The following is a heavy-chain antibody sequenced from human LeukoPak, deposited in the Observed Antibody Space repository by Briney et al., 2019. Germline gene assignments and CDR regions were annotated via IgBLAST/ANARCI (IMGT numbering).Heavy chain of an antibody. CDR1: GFTFSNFA. D-gene: IGHD4/OR15-4a*01. Sequence: PGGSLRLSCAASGFTFSNFAMSWVRQAPGKGLEWVSTINGGGTKTYYVDSVKGRFTISRDNSKNTLYLQMNSLRAEDTAVYYCARVYYGAFFDYWGQGTLVTVSS. V-gene: IGHV3-23*01. J-gene: IGHJ4*02. CDR2: INGGGTKT. CDR3: ARVYYGAFFDY.